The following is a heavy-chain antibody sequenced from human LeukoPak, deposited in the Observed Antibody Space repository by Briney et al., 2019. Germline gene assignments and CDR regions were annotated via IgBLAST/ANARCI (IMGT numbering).Heavy chain of an antibody. CDR1: GYTFTSYD. J-gene: IGHJ5*02. V-gene: IGHV1-8*01. CDR2: MNPNSGNT. Sequence: ASAKVSCKASGYTFTSYDINWVRQATGQGLEWMGWMNPNSGNTGCAQKFQGRVTMTRNTSISTAYMELSSLRSEDTAVYYCARGAQARGYYDFWSGPPKGIDPWGQGTLVTVSS. D-gene: IGHD3-3*01. CDR3: ARGAQARGYYDFWSGPPKGIDP.